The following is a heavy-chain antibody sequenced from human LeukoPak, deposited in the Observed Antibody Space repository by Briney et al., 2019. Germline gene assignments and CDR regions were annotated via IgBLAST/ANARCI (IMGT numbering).Heavy chain of an antibody. CDR1: GGSVSSGSYY. V-gene: IGHV4-61*01. CDR3: ARGAVAGRPTDY. CDR2: IYYSGST. J-gene: IGHJ4*02. Sequence: SETLSLTCTVSGGSVSSGSYYWSWIRQPPGKGLEWIGYIYYSGSTNYNPSLKSRVTISVDTSKNQFSLKLSSVTAADTAVYYCARGAVAGRPTDYWGQGTLVTVSS. D-gene: IGHD6-19*01.